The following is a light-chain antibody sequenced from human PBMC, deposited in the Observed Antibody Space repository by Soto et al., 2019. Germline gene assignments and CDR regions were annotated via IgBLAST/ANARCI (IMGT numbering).Light chain of an antibody. J-gene: IGKJ3*01. CDR2: DAS. V-gene: IGKV3-20*01. Sequence: EIVLTQSPGTLSLSPGEGATLSCRASQSVSSSYLAWYQQKPGQAPRLFIYDASSRATGIPDRFSGSGSGTDFTLTISRLEPEDFAVYYCQQYGSSPPITFGPGTKVDIK. CDR3: QQYGSSPPIT. CDR1: QSVSSSY.